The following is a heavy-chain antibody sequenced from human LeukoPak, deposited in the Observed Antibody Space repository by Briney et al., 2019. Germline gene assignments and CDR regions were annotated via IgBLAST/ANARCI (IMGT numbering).Heavy chain of an antibody. J-gene: IGHJ6*02. V-gene: IGHV3-53*04. CDR2: IYSGGTT. CDR3: ATLPIVVTSARI. Sequence: GGSLRLSCAASGFTVNSNYMSWVRQAPGKGLEWVSSIYSGGTTSYADSVRGRFTISRHHSENTLFLQMDRLRTEDTAVYYCATLPIVVTSARIWGQGTSVTVSS. CDR1: GFTVNSNY. D-gene: IGHD2-15*01.